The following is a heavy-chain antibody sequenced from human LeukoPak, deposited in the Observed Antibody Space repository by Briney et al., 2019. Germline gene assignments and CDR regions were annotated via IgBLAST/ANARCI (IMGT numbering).Heavy chain of an antibody. D-gene: IGHD4-11*01. CDR1: GFTFSSYS. V-gene: IGHV3-21*01. J-gene: IGHJ4*02. CDR3: ARDPRTTGPFDY. Sequence: GGSLRLSCAASGFTFSSYSMNWVRQAPGKGLEWVSSISSSSSYIYYADSVKGRFTISRDNAKNSLYLQMNSLRAEDTAVYYCARDPRTTGPFDYWGQGTLVTFSS. CDR2: ISSSSSYI.